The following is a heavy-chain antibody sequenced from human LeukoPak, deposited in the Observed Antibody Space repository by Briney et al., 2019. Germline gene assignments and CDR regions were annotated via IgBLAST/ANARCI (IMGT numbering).Heavy chain of an antibody. CDR2: INWNGGST. Sequence: GGSLRLSCAASGFTFDDYGMSWVRHAPGKGLEWVSGINWNGGSTGYADSVKGRFTISRDNAKNSLYLQMNSLRVEDTAVYYCTRGPPDGSGNYYPGDFWGQGTLVTVSS. V-gene: IGHV3-20*04. CDR3: TRGPPDGSGNYYPGDF. D-gene: IGHD3-10*01. CDR1: GFTFDDYG. J-gene: IGHJ4*02.